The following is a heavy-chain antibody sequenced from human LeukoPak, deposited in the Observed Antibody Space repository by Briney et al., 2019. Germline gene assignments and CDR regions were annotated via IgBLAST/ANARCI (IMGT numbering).Heavy chain of an antibody. J-gene: IGHJ3*02. Sequence: GGSLRLSCAASGFTFSSYWMNWVRQAPGKGLEWVANIKQDGSERYYVDSVKGRFTISRDNAKNTLYLQMNSLRAEDTAVYYCARVGYDFWSGYYGYAFDIWGQGTMVTVSS. D-gene: IGHD3-3*01. CDR3: ARVGYDFWSGYYGYAFDI. CDR2: IKQDGSER. V-gene: IGHV3-7*01. CDR1: GFTFSSYW.